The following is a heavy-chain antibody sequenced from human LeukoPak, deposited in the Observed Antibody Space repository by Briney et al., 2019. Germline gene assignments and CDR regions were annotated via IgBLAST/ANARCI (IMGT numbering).Heavy chain of an antibody. J-gene: IGHJ4*02. CDR2: ISSSSNTI. Sequence: GGSLRLSCAVSGLTFSYAWMSWVRQAPGKGLEWVSYISSSSNTIYYADSVKGRFTISRDNAKNSLYLQMNSLRDEDTAVYYCARDRYYDSGGFYFDYWGQGTLVTVSS. V-gene: IGHV3-48*02. D-gene: IGHD3-22*01. CDR1: GLTFSYAW. CDR3: ARDRYYDSGGFYFDY.